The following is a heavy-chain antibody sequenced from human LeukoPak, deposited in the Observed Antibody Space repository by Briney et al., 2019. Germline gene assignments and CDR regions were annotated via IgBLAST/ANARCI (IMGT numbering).Heavy chain of an antibody. D-gene: IGHD3-22*01. CDR1: GYSFTSYW. CDR2: IYPGDSDT. V-gene: IGHV5-51*01. J-gene: IGHJ4*02. CDR3: ARQYYDSSGYYPYFDY. Sequence: GESLKISRKGSGYSFTSYWIGWVRQMPGKGLEWMGTIYPGDSDTRYSPSFQGQVTISADKSISTAYLQWSSLKASDTAMYYCARQYYDSSGYYPYFDYWGQGTLVTVSS.